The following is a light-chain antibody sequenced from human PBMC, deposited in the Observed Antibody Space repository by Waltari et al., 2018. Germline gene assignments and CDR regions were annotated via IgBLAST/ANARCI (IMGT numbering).Light chain of an antibody. CDR3: QSYDSSLSGYV. CDR1: TSNIGAVDD. J-gene: IGLJ1*01. V-gene: IGLV1-40*01. CDR2: GNK. Sequence: QSVLTQPPSVSGAPGQRGTISCTGSTSNIGAVDDVHWYQQLPGPPPNPLTHGNKNRPSGAPDRFAGSKSGTSASLAITGLQAEDEADYYCQSYDSSLSGYVFGTGTKVTVL.